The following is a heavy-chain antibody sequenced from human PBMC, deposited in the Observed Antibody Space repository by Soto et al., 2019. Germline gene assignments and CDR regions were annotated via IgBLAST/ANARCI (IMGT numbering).Heavy chain of an antibody. Sequence: QVQLQESGPGLVKPSQTLSLTCTVSGGSISNADDYWSWVRQPPGKGLEWIGYIYYSGSSFFNPSLKSRVTMSKDTTKNQFSLRLTSVTAADTAAYYCARAIVVTVGGMDVWGRGTTVTVSS. CDR2: IYYSGSS. D-gene: IGHD5-12*01. CDR3: ARAIVVTVGGMDV. CDR1: GGSISNADDY. V-gene: IGHV4-30-4*01. J-gene: IGHJ6*02.